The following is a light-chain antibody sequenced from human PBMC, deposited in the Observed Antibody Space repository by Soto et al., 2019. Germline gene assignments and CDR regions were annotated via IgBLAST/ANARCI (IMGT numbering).Light chain of an antibody. CDR2: GAS. CDR1: QGVSSN. CDR3: QQYNNWPPLP. J-gene: IGKJ4*01. V-gene: IGKV3-15*01. Sequence: IVMTQSPATLSVSPGERATLSCRASQGVSSNLAWYQQKPGQAPRLLIYGASTMSTGIPARFSGSRSGTEFTLTISSLQSADFAVYYCQQYNNWPPLPFGGGTKVDIK.